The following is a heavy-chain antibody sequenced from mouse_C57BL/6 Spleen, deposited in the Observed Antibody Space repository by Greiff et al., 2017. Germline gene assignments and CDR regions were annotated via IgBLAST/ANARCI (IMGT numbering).Heavy chain of an antibody. D-gene: IGHD2-4*01. CDR2: IDPEDGDT. V-gene: IGHV14-1*01. J-gene: IGHJ1*03. CDR1: GFNIKDYY. Sequence: EVQLQESGAELVRPGASVKLSCTASGFNIKDYYMHWVKQRPEQGLEWIGRIDPEDGDTKYAPKFQGKATMTADTSSSTAYLQLSSLTSEDTAVXYCIQYDYDWYFDVWGTGTTVTVSS. CDR3: IQYDYDWYFDV.